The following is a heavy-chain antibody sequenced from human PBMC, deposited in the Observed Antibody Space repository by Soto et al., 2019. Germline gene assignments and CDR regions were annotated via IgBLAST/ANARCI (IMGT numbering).Heavy chain of an antibody. Sequence: PGESLKISCNGSGYSFTSYWIGWVRQMPGKGLEWMGIIYPGDSDTRYSPSFQGQVTISADKSISTAYLQWSRLKASDTAMYYCARGNIWYPPHYYYSGMDVWGQGTTVTVSS. CDR1: GYSFTSYW. V-gene: IGHV5-51*01. J-gene: IGHJ6*02. CDR3: ARGNIWYPPHYYYSGMDV. D-gene: IGHD3-10*01. CDR2: IYPGDSDT.